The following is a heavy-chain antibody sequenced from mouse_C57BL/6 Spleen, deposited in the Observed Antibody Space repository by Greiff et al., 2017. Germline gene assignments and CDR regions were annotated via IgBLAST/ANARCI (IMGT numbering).Heavy chain of an antibody. J-gene: IGHJ1*03. Sequence: EVQLQQSGPELVKPGASVKIPCKASGYTFTDYNMDWVKQSHGKSLEWIGDINPNNGGTIYNQKFKGKATLTVDKSSSTAYMELRSLTSEDTAVYYCARSGTTVVATYWYFDVWGTGTTVTVSS. D-gene: IGHD1-1*01. V-gene: IGHV1-18*01. CDR2: INPNNGGT. CDR1: GYTFTDYN. CDR3: ARSGTTVVATYWYFDV.